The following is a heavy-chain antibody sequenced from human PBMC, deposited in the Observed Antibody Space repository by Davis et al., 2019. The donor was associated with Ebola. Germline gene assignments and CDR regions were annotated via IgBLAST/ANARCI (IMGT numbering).Heavy chain of an antibody. D-gene: IGHD6-13*01. CDR2: INSDGSST. V-gene: IGHV3-74*01. CDR3: ARKIAAAGRMFRYYFDY. Sequence: PGGSLRLSCAASGFTFSSYWMHWVRQAPGKGLVWVSRINSDGSSTSYADSVKGRFTISRDNAKNTLYLQMNSLRAEDTAVYYCARKIAAAGRMFRYYFDYWGQGTLVTVSS. CDR1: GFTFSSYW. J-gene: IGHJ4*02.